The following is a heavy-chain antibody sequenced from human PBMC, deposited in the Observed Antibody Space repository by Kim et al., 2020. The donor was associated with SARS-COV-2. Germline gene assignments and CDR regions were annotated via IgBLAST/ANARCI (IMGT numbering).Heavy chain of an antibody. J-gene: IGHJ4*02. D-gene: IGHD5-12*01. Sequence: GGSLRLSCVASGFTFNNCYMTWVRRAPGRGLEWVANIKEDGSERSYVESVKGRFTISRDNARNSLYLEMNSLRPEDTAVYYCARQGPGSPWLAFDSWGQG. V-gene: IGHV3-7*01. CDR1: GFTFNNCY. CDR3: ARQGPGSPWLAFDS. CDR2: IKEDGSER.